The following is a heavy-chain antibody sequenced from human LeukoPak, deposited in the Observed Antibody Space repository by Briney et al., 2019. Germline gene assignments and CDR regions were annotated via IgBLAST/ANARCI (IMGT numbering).Heavy chain of an antibody. D-gene: IGHD5-12*01. Sequence: SETLSLTCAVSGYSISSGYYWAWIRQPPGKGLEWIGSIFHSGSTHYNPSLKSRVTISIDTSKNQFSLKLTSVTAADTAVYYCARGVATTDSWGQGTLVTVSS. CDR1: GYSISSGYY. CDR3: ARGVATTDS. J-gene: IGHJ5*01. V-gene: IGHV4-38-2*01. CDR2: IFHSGST.